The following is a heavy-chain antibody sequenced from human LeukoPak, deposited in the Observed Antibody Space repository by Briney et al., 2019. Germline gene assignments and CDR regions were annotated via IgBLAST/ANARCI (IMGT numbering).Heavy chain of an antibody. V-gene: IGHV4-59*08. J-gene: IGHJ3*01. CDR1: GRSISSYY. Sequence: SEALSLTCTVSGRSISSYYWSWIRQSPGKGLEWIGDIYYSGSTTYNPSLKSRVTISVDASKNQFSLKLSSVTAADTAVYYCVRRIAPYTFDVWGQGTMVTVSS. CDR2: IYYSGST. D-gene: IGHD1-14*01. CDR3: VRRIAPYTFDV.